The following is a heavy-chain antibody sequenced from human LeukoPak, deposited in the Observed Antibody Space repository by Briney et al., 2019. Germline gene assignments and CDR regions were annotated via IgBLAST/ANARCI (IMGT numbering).Heavy chain of an antibody. CDR1: GYTFTSHG. CDR2: INPNSGGT. Sequence: ASVKVSCKASGYTFTSHGISWVRQAPGQGLEWMGWINPNSGGTNYAQKFQGRVTMTRDTSISTAYMELSRLRSDDTAVYYCARDLVETAIFGVVTYYFDYWGQGTLVTVSS. J-gene: IGHJ4*02. CDR3: ARDLVETAIFGVVTYYFDY. V-gene: IGHV1-2*02. D-gene: IGHD3-3*01.